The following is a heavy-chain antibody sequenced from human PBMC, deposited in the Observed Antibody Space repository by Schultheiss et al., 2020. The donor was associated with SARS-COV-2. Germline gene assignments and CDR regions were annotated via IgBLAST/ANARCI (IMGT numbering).Heavy chain of an antibody. D-gene: IGHD2-15*01. CDR1: GGTFSSYA. Sequence: SVKVSCKASGGTFSSYAISWVRQAPGQGLEWMGGIIPIFGTANYAQKFQGRVTITADESTSTAYMELSSLRSEDTAVYYCARRGSGGSGWFDPWGQGTRVTVSS. V-gene: IGHV1-69*13. J-gene: IGHJ5*02. CDR3: ARRGSGGSGWFDP. CDR2: IIPIFGTA.